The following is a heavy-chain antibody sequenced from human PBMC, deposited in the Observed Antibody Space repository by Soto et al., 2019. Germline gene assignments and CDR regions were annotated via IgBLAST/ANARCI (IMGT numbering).Heavy chain of an antibody. Sequence: PAGSLRLACAASGFSFSSYAMHWIRQAPCKGLEWVAVISYDGSNKYYADSVKGRFTISRDNSKNTLYLQMNSLRAEDTAVYYCAIDRVPAANAGYGMDVWGQGTTVTVSS. D-gene: IGHD2-2*01. CDR3: AIDRVPAANAGYGMDV. CDR2: ISYDGSNK. CDR1: GFSFSSYA. J-gene: IGHJ6*02. V-gene: IGHV3-30-3*01.